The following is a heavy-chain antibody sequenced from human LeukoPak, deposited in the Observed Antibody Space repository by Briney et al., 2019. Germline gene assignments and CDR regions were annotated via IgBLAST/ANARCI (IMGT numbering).Heavy chain of an antibody. J-gene: IGHJ4*02. CDR2: ISSSSSNI. Sequence: GGSLRLSCAASGFTFGSYAMSWVRQAPGKGLEWVSYISSSSSNIYHADSVKGRFTISGDNAKNSLHLQMNSLRAEDTAVYYCARVGRSGWTVDYWGQGTLVTVSS. CDR3: ARVGRSGWTVDY. D-gene: IGHD6-19*01. V-gene: IGHV3-48*04. CDR1: GFTFGSYA.